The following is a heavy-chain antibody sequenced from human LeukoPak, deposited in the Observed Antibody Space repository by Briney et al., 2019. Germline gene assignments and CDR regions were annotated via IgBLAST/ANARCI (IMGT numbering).Heavy chain of an antibody. CDR2: IKSKTDGGTT. Sequence: GGSLRLSCAASGFTFSNAWMSWVRQAPGKGLEWVGRIKSKTDGGTTDFAAPVKGRFTISRDDSKNTLYLQMDSLKTEDTAVYYCTTVWDGYGGYGDSWGQGTLVTVSS. V-gene: IGHV3-15*01. J-gene: IGHJ4*02. D-gene: IGHD4-23*01. CDR1: GFTFSNAW. CDR3: TTVWDGYGGYGDS.